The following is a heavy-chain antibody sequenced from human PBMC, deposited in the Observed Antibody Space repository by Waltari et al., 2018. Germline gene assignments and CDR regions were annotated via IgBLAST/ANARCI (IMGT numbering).Heavy chain of an antibody. CDR3: AKGGLLLPFDY. V-gene: IGHV3-23*01. CDR2: IRCRGGST. D-gene: IGHD3-22*01. J-gene: IGHJ4*02. CDR1: GFTFSSYA. Sequence: EVQLLESGGGLVQPGGSLRLSCAASGFTFSSYAMSWVRQAPGKGMEWVSAIRCRGGSTYYADSVKGRFTISRDNSKNTLYRQMNSLRAEDTAVYYCAKGGLLLPFDYWGQGTLVTVSS.